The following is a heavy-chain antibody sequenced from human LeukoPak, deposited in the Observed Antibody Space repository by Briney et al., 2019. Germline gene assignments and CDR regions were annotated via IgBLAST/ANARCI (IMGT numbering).Heavy chain of an antibody. J-gene: IGHJ4*02. CDR2: TYYRSKWYN. D-gene: IGHD6-13*01. Sequence: SQTLSLTCAISGDSVSSNSAAWNWIRQSPSRGLEWLGRTYYRSKWYNDYAVSVKSRITINPDTSKNQFSLQLNSVTPEDTAVYYCARSAHYSSSRWGYYFDYWGQGTLVTVSS. CDR1: GDSVSSNSAA. CDR3: ARSAHYSSSRWGYYFDY. V-gene: IGHV6-1*01.